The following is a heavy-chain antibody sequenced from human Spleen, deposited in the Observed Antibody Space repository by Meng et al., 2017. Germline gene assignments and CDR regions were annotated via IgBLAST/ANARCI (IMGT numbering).Heavy chain of an antibody. V-gene: IGHV1-2*06. CDR2: IDPNSGVT. CDR3: VRDEDISAAGKLFGDY. Sequence: QVPLVQSGAEVKKPGASVKVSCTPSGYTFTAYYIHWVRQAPGQGLDWMGRIDPNSGVTEYAQKFQGRVTVTGDTSISTAYMELSRLRSDDTAIYYCVRDEDISAAGKLFGDYWGQGTLVTVSS. CDR1: GYTFTAYY. D-gene: IGHD6-13*01. J-gene: IGHJ4*02.